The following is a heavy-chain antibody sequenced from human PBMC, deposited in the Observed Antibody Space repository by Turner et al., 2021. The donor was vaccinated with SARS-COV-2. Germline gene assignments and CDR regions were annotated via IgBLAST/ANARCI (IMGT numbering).Heavy chain of an antibody. CDR1: GGSISSYY. J-gene: IGHJ5*02. V-gene: IGHV4-59*08. CDR3: ATSLGRGYKWFDP. CDR2: IYYRGRT. D-gene: IGHD1-26*01. Sequence: QVQLQESGPGLVKPSETLSLTCTVSGGSISSYYWNWIRQPPGKGLEWIGYIYYRGRTNYNPSLKSRGNISVETAKNQFSLKLTSGTAADKAGYYWATSLGRGYKWFDPWGQGTLVNVSS.